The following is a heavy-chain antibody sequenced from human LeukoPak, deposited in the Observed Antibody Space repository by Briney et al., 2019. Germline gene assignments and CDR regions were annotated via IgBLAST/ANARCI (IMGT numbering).Heavy chain of an antibody. Sequence: SETLSLTCTVSGGSISSSSYYWGWIRQPPGKGLEWIGSIYYSGSTYYNPSLKSRVTISVDTSKNQFSLKLSSVTAADTAVYYCARGQPRRGYCSSTSCYSGGGWFDPWGQGTLVTVSS. CDR2: IYYSGST. CDR3: ARGQPRRGYCSSTSCYSGGGWFDP. CDR1: GGSISSSSYY. D-gene: IGHD2-2*02. J-gene: IGHJ5*02. V-gene: IGHV4-39*01.